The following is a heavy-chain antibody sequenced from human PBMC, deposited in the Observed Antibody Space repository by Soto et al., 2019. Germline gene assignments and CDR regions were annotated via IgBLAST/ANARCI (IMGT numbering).Heavy chain of an antibody. CDR3: AREDCSGGSCYMSPGPMDY. CDR1: GDSVSSNSAA. CDR2: TYYRSKWYN. Sequence: SQTPSLTCAISGDSVSSNSAAWNWIRQSPSRGLEWLGRTYYRSKWYNDYAVSVKSRITINPDTSKNQFSLQLNSVTPEDTAVYYCAREDCSGGSCYMSPGPMDYWGQGTLVTVSS. D-gene: IGHD2-15*01. V-gene: IGHV6-1*01. J-gene: IGHJ4*02.